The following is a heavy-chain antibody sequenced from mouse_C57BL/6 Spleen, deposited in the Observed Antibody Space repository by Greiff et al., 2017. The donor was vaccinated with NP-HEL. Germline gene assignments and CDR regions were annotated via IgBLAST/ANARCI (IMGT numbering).Heavy chain of an antibody. CDR3: ARERITTVGGYFDY. J-gene: IGHJ2*01. CDR2: IHPNSGST. V-gene: IGHV1-64*01. CDR1: GYTFTSYW. D-gene: IGHD1-1*01. Sequence: VQLQQPGAELVKPGASVKLSCKASGYTFTSYWMHWVKQRPGQGLEWIGMIHPNSGSTNYNEKFKSKATLTVDKSSSTAYMQLSSLTSEDSAVYYSARERITTVGGYFDYWGKGTTLTVSS.